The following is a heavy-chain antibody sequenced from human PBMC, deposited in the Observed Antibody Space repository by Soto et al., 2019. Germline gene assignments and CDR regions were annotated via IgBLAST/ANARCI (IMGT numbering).Heavy chain of an antibody. V-gene: IGHV4-31*03. Sequence: TLSLTCTVSGGSISSGCYYWSWIRQHPGKGLEWIGYIDYSGSTYYNPSLKSRVTISVDTSKNQFSLKLSSVTAADTAVYYCARDRPDAFDIWGQGTMVTVSS. CDR3: ARDRPDAFDI. CDR1: GGSISSGCYY. D-gene: IGHD6-6*01. J-gene: IGHJ3*02. CDR2: IDYSGST.